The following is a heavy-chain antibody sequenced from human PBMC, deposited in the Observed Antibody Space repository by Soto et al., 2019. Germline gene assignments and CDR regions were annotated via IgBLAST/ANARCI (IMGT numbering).Heavy chain of an antibody. J-gene: IGHJ4*02. V-gene: IGHV3-30-3*01. D-gene: IGHD1-26*01. CDR3: ARPGGSSEYFDY. CDR1: GFTFSSYA. CDR2: ISYDGSNK. Sequence: GGSLRLSCAASGFTFSSYAMHWVRQAPGKGLEWVAVISYDGSNKYYADSVKGRFTISRDNSKNTLYLQMNSLRAEDTAVYYCARPGGSSEYFDYWGQGTLVTVSS.